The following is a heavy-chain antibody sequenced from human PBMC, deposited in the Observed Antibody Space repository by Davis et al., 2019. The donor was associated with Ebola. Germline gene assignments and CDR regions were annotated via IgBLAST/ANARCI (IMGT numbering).Heavy chain of an antibody. CDR2: IYHSGST. Sequence: MPSETLSLTCAVSGGSISSSNWWSWVRQPPGKGLEWIGEIYHSGSTNYNPSLKSRVTISVDTSKNQFSLKLSSVTAADTAVYYCARDSGYSYGLDYWGQGTLVTVSS. CDR3: ARDSGYSYGLDY. D-gene: IGHD5-18*01. V-gene: IGHV4-4*02. CDR1: GGSISSSNW. J-gene: IGHJ4*02.